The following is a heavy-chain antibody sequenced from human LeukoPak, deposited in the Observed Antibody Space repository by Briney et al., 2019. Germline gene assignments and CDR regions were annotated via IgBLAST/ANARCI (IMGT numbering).Heavy chain of an antibody. CDR1: GGSISSYY. J-gene: IGHJ6*02. CDR2: IYYSGSA. CDR3: ARSYYYYGMDV. Sequence: SETLSLTCTVSGGSISSYYWSWIRQPPGKGLEWIGYIYYSGSANYNPSLKSRVTISVDTSKNQFSLKLSSVTAADTAVYYCARSYYYYGMDVWGQGTTVTVSS. V-gene: IGHV4-59*01.